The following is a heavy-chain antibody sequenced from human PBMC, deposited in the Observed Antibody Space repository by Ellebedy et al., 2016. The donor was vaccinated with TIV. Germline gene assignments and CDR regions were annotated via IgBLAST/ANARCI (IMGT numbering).Heavy chain of an antibody. CDR3: ANIWYGRSVDSFDI. CDR2: ISANGDSK. D-gene: IGHD1-14*01. V-gene: IGHV3-23*01. Sequence: GESLKISXAASGFTLRSYAVNWVRQAPGKGLEWVASISANGDSKYYAGSVKGRFTISRDASTNALFLQMSGLRVDDTAIYYCANIWYGRSVDSFDIWGQGTMVTVSS. CDR1: GFTLRSYA. J-gene: IGHJ3*02.